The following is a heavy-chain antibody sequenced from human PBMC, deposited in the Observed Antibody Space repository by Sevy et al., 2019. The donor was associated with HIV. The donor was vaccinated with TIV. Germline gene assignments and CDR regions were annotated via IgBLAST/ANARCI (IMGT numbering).Heavy chain of an antibody. D-gene: IGHD2-8*01. V-gene: IGHV3-23*01. CDR3: AREGCTKPHDY. Sequence: GGSLRLSCAASGFTFSKYSMSWVRQAPGKGLEWVSTFSFGCGRINYADSVKGRFTISRDDPKNTLYLQMNSLRAEDTAVYYCAREGCTKPHDYWGQGTLVTVSS. CDR2: FSFGCGRI. CDR1: GFTFSKYS. J-gene: IGHJ4*02.